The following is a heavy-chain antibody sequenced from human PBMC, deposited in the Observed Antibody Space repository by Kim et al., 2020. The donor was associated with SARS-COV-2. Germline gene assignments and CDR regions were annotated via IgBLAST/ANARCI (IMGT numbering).Heavy chain of an antibody. D-gene: IGHD6-13*01. V-gene: IGHV4-39*01. CDR3: AGIAAAGPTVGYYYYGMDV. Sequence: SETLSLTCTVSGGSISSSSYYWGWIRQPPGKGLEWIGSIYYSGSTYYNPSLKSRVTISVDTSKNQFSLKLSSVTAADTVVYYCAGIAAAGPTVGYYYYGMDVWGQGTTVTVSS. J-gene: IGHJ6*02. CDR2: IYYSGST. CDR1: GGSISSSSYY.